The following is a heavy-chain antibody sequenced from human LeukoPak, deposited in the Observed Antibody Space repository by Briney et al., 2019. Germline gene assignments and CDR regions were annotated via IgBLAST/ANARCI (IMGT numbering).Heavy chain of an antibody. CDR3: ARDHGLWFGELSGYFDY. J-gene: IGHJ4*02. D-gene: IGHD3-10*01. V-gene: IGHV3-21*01. Sequence: GGSLRLSCAVSGFAFSSYNMDWVRQSPGEGLGWVSSISSGSGYMYYADSVKGRFTISRDNSKNTLYLQMNSLRAEDTAVYYCARDHGLWFGELSGYFDYWGQGTLVTVSS. CDR1: GFAFSSYN. CDR2: ISSGSGYM.